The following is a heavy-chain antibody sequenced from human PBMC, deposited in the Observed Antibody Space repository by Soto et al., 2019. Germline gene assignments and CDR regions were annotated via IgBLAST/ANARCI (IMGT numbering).Heavy chain of an antibody. V-gene: IGHV3-23*01. D-gene: IGHD3-10*01. CDR2: FSGSVGEV. CDR3: AQTYGAGNHYNAY. CDR1: GFTFTTHG. J-gene: IGHJ4*02. Sequence: EVQLLESGGGLVQPGGSLRLSCAASGFTFTTHGMCWVRQAPGKGLEWVSTFSGSVGEVRYTDSVKGRFTISRDSSKNTLYLQMDSLRAEDTAVYYCAQTYGAGNHYNAYWGQGTLVTVSA.